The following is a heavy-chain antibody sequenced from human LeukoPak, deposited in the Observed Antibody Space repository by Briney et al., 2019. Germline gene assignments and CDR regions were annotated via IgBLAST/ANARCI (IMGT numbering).Heavy chain of an antibody. Sequence: PGGSLRLSCAASGFTFSSYAMHWVRQAPGKGLEYVSAISSNGDSTYYANSVKGRFTISRDNSKNTLYLQMGSLRAEDMAVYYCAGGPYSRFDYWGQGTLVTVSS. V-gene: IGHV3-64*01. D-gene: IGHD6-13*01. J-gene: IGHJ4*02. CDR2: ISSNGDST. CDR3: AGGPYSRFDY. CDR1: GFTFSSYA.